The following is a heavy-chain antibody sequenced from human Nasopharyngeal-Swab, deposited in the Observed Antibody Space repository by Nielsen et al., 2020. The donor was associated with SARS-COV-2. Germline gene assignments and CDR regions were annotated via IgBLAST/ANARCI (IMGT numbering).Heavy chain of an antibody. CDR1: VFTFSSYA. V-gene: IGHV3-23*01. CDR3: AKGGYYYGMDV. D-gene: IGHD3-16*01. Sequence: GESLKISCEASVFTFSSYAMSWVRQAPGKGLEGVSAISGSGGSTYYADSVKGRFTISRDNSKNTLYLQMNSLRAEDTAVYYCAKGGYYYGMDVWGQGTTVTVSS. J-gene: IGHJ6*02. CDR2: ISGSGGST.